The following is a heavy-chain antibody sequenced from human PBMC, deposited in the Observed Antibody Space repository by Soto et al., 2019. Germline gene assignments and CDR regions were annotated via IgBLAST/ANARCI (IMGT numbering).Heavy chain of an antibody. D-gene: IGHD2-8*01. CDR3: ARDTQYCTNGVCHHWSDP. CDR2: ISSSSSTL. V-gene: IGHV3-48*01. CDR1: GFAFSGFS. J-gene: IGHJ5*02. Sequence: GGSLRLSCAASGFAFSGFSMSWVRQAPGKGLEWVSYISSSSSTLYYADSVKGRFTISRDNAKNSLYLLMNSLRAEDTAVYYCARDTQYCTNGVCHHWSDPWGQGT.